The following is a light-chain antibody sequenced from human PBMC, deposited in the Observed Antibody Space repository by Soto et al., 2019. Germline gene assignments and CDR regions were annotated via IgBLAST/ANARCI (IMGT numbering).Light chain of an antibody. CDR3: QQYNNWPPIT. CDR2: GAS. Sequence: ETVMPQSPATLSVSPGERSTLSFRSSQSVSSKLAWYQQKPGQAPRLLIYGASTRATGIPARFSGSGSGTEFTLSISSLQSEDFAIYYCQQYNNWPPITFGQGTRLEI. J-gene: IGKJ5*01. CDR1: QSVSSK. V-gene: IGKV3D-15*01.